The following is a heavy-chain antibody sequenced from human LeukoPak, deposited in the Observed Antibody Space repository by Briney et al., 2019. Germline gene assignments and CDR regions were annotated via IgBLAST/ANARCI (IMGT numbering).Heavy chain of an antibody. D-gene: IGHD3-22*01. Sequence: ASVKVSCKASGYTFTSYGVNWVRQAPGQGLEWMGWISTYNGHTNYAQKFQGRVTMTTDTSTSTLYMELRSLRSDDTAVYYCARHRLPRVYYDSSGYYHTGFDIWGQGTMVTVSS. V-gene: IGHV1-18*01. CDR3: ARHRLPRVYYDSSGYYHTGFDI. CDR1: GYTFTSYG. CDR2: ISTYNGHT. J-gene: IGHJ3*02.